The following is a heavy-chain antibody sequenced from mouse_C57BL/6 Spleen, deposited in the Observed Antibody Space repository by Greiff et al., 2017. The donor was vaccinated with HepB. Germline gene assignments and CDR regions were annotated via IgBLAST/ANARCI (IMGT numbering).Heavy chain of an antibody. CDR2: INPSSGYT. Sequence: QVQLKESGAELAKPGASVKLSCKASGYTFTSYWMHWVKQRPGQGLEWIGYINPSSGYTKYNQKFKDKATLTADKSSSTAYMQLSSLTYEDSAVYYWARGYYGRGYAMDYGGQGTSVTVSA. V-gene: IGHV1-7*01. CDR1: GYTFTSYW. CDR3: ARGYYGRGYAMDY. D-gene: IGHD1-1*01. J-gene: IGHJ4*01.